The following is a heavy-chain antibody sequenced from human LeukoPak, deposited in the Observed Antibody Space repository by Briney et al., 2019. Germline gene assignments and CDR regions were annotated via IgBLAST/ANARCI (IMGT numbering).Heavy chain of an antibody. V-gene: IGHV3-21*01. CDR3: ARDLGYNRNDDNDP. CDR2: ISSSSSYI. CDR1: GFTFSSYS. D-gene: IGHD1-20*01. Sequence: GGSLRLSCAASGFTFSSYSMNWVRQAPGKGLEWVSSISSSSSYIYYADSVKGRFTISRDNAKNSLYLQMNSLRAEDTAVYYCARDLGYNRNDDNDPWGQGTLVTVSS. J-gene: IGHJ5*02.